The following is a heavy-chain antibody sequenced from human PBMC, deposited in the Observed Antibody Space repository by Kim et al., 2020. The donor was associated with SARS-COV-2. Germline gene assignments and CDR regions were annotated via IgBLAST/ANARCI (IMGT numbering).Heavy chain of an antibody. J-gene: IGHJ4*02. V-gene: IGHV1-18*01. CDR2: ISTYNGNT. CDR1: GYTFTGYG. Sequence: ASVKVSCKASGYTFTGYGISWVRQAPGQGLEWMGWISTYNGNTNYAQKLLGRVTMTTDTSTSTAYMELRSLRSDDTAVYYCARDLYITGWRTFDYWGQGTLVTVSS. CDR3: ARDLYITGWRTFDY. D-gene: IGHD6-19*01.